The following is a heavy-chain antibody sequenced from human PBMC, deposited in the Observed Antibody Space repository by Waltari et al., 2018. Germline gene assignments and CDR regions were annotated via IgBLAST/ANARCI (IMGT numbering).Heavy chain of an antibody. CDR3: ARQYYDFWSGYYSPYYYYYMDV. CDR1: GGSISSSSYY. J-gene: IGHJ6*03. CDR2: IYYSGST. V-gene: IGHV4-39*01. Sequence: QLQLQESGPGLVKPSETLSLTCTVSGGSISSSSYYWGWLRQPPRKGLEWIGSIYYSGSTYYNPSLKSRVTISVDTSKNQFSLKLSSVTAADTAVYYCARQYYDFWSGYYSPYYYYYMDVWGKGTTVTVSS. D-gene: IGHD3-3*01.